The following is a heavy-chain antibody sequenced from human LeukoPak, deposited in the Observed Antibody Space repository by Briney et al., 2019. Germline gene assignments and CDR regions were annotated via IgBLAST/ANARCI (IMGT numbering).Heavy chain of an antibody. CDR2: ISYDGSNK. V-gene: IGHV3-30*03. D-gene: IGHD1-26*01. CDR1: EFTFSSYG. CDR3: ARDPYSGNYGNYYYYYMDV. J-gene: IGHJ6*03. Sequence: PGGSLRLSCAASEFTFSSYGMHWVRQAPGKGLEWVAVISYDGSNKYYADSVKGRFTISRDNSKNSLYLQMNSVGPEDTAVYYCARDPYSGNYGNYYYYYMDVWGKGTTVTISS.